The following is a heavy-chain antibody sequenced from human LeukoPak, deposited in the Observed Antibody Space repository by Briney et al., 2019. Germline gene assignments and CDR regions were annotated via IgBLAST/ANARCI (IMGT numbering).Heavy chain of an antibody. CDR2: ISGSGGST. D-gene: IGHD2-2*01. CDR3: AKFGTSGYCSSTSCYPANFDY. J-gene: IGHJ4*02. Sequence: PGGSLRLSCAASGFTFSSYAMSWVRQAPGKGLEWVSAISGSGGSTYYADSVKGRFTISRDNSKNTLYLQMNSLRAEDTAVYYCAKFGTSGYCSSTSCYPANFDYWGQGTLVTVSS. CDR1: GFTFSSYA. V-gene: IGHV3-23*01.